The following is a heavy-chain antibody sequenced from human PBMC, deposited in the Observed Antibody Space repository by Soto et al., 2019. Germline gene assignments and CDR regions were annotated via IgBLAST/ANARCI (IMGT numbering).Heavy chain of an antibody. V-gene: IGHV1-18*01. CDR1: GYSFTNYV. Sequence: QDQLVQSGDEVKKPGASVKVSCKASGYSFTNYVITWVRQAPGQGFEWMGWISAYNGNTNYAQKFQGRVTLTTDASTSTAYLELRRARSDDTAVYYCARDRGVAPPVAGNTHYYYYMDVWGKGTTVTVSS. D-gene: IGHD6-19*01. CDR3: ARDRGVAPPVAGNTHYYYYMDV. J-gene: IGHJ6*03. CDR2: ISAYNGNT.